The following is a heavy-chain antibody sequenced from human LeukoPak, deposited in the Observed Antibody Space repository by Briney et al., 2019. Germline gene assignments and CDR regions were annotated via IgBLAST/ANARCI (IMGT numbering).Heavy chain of an antibody. J-gene: IGHJ3*02. D-gene: IGHD3-3*01. CDR1: GFTFTMFG. CDR2: IDARSGIV. V-gene: IGHV3-48*01. Sequence: GGSLRLSCAASGFTFTMFGMNWVRQAPGKGLVWVSYIDARSGIVYYADSVQGRFTISRDDAKDSVFLQMNSLRVDDTAVYYCARTYDFGRGPPGDAFDNWGQGTLVTVPS. CDR3: ARTYDFGRGPPGDAFDN.